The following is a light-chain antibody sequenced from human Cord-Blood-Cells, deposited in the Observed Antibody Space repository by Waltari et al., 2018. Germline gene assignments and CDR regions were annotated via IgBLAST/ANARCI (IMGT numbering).Light chain of an antibody. J-gene: IGKJ2*03. V-gene: IGKV4-1*01. CDR2: WAS. Sequence: DIVMTQSPDSLAVSPGERATINCKSSQSVLYSSNNKNYLAWYQQKPGQPPKLLIYWASTRESGVPDRFSGSGSGTDFTLTISSLQAEDVAVYYCQQYYSTPYSFGQRTKLEIK. CDR1: QSVLYSSNNKNY. CDR3: QQYYSTPYS.